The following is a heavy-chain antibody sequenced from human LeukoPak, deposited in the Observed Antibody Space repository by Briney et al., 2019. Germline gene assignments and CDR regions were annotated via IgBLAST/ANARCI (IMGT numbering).Heavy chain of an antibody. D-gene: IGHD5-12*01. CDR2: INPDSGGT. Sequence: GASVKVSCKASGYSFTAYYIHWVRQAPGQGLEWMGRINPDSGGTNFAQKFQGRVTVTRDTSISTAYMELSNLRSDDTAVYYCARGGTDYWGQGTLVTVSS. CDR1: GYSFTAYY. CDR3: ARGGTDY. V-gene: IGHV1-2*06. J-gene: IGHJ4*02.